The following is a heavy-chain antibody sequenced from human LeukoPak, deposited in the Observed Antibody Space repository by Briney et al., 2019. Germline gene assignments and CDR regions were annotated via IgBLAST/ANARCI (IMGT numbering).Heavy chain of an antibody. Sequence: GGSLRLSCAASGFTFSSYSMNWVRQAPGKGLEWVSSISSSSSYIYYADSVKGRFTISRDNAKDSLYLQMNSLRAEDTAVYYCARDPPSYDILTGYYPVGAFDIWGQGTMVTVSS. V-gene: IGHV3-21*01. J-gene: IGHJ3*02. CDR1: GFTFSSYS. D-gene: IGHD3-9*01. CDR2: ISSSSSYI. CDR3: ARDPPSYDILTGYYPVGAFDI.